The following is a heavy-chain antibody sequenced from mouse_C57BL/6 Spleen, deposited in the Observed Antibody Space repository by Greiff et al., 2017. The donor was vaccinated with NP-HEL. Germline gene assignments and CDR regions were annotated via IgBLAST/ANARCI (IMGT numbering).Heavy chain of an antibody. CDR1: GYTFTDYY. V-gene: IGHV1-26*01. Sequence: EVQLQQSGPELVKPGASVKISCKASGYTFTDYYMNWVKQSHGKSLEWIGDINPNNGGTSYNQKFKGKATLTVDKSSSTAYMELRSLTSEDSAVYYCARSARWGYFDYWGQGTTLTVSS. J-gene: IGHJ2*01. CDR3: ARSARWGYFDY. CDR2: INPNNGGT.